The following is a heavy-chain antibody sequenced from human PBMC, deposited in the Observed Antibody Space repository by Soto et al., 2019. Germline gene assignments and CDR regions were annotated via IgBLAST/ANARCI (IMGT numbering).Heavy chain of an antibody. CDR1: GFTFSSYA. CDR3: TRDRGYGVPFDP. V-gene: IGHV3-23*01. CDR2: ISESGDNT. D-gene: IGHD5-12*01. Sequence: EVQLLESGGGSVQPGGSLRLSCAASGFTFSSYAMTWARQAPGKGLEWVSGISESGDNTYYADSVKGRFSISRDDSKNTLYLQMNSLIAEDTAVYYCTRDRGYGVPFDPWGQGTLVTVSS. J-gene: IGHJ5*02.